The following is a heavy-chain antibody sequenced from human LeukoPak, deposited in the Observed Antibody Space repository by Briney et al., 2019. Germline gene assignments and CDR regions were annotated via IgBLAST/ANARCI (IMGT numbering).Heavy chain of an antibody. Sequence: PGGSLRLSCAASGFTFSSYSMNWVRQAPGKGLEWVSSISSSNNYIYYADSMKGRFTISRDNAKNSLYLQMNSLRAEDTAVYYCARVWGVRTTLSVFDIWGQGTMVTVSS. J-gene: IGHJ3*02. D-gene: IGHD4/OR15-4a*01. CDR1: GFTFSSYS. CDR2: ISSSNNYI. V-gene: IGHV3-21*01. CDR3: ARVWGVRTTLSVFDI.